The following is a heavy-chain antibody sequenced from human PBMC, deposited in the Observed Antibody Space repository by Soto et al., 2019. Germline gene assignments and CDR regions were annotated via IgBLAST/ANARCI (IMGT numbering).Heavy chain of an antibody. CDR1: GLTFANTG. CDR3: AKVAKSGVAVDYFDS. CDR2: ISSSGRRT. J-gene: IGHJ4*02. V-gene: IGHV3-23*01. D-gene: IGHD3-3*01. Sequence: GGSLRLSCGTSGLTFANTGMGWVRQAPGKGLYWGSGISSSGRRTYYADSVKARSTISRDNSKTTPYLQMDSLSADAPAVYYLAKVAKSGVAVDYFDSWGQGALVTVSS.